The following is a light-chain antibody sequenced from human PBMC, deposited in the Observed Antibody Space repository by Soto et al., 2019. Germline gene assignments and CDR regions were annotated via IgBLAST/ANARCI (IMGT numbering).Light chain of an antibody. CDR1: SSNIGAGYE. CDR2: GNT. J-gene: IGLJ1*01. Sequence: QSVLTQPPSVSGAPGQRVTISCTGSSSNIGAGYEVHWFQQLPGTAPKLLIYGNTNRPSGVPDRLSGSKSDTSASLAITGLQPADEADYYCQSYDSSLSVLYVFGTGTKVNVL. CDR3: QSYDSSLSVLYV. V-gene: IGLV1-40*01.